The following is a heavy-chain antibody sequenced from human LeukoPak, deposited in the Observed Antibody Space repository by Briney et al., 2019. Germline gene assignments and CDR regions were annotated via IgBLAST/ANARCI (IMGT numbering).Heavy chain of an antibody. Sequence: GGSLRLSCAASGFTFSDYSMNWVRQAPGKGLEWIASISGSSSIEYYPDSVQGRFTISRDNAKNSLYLQMNSLRAEDTAVYYCAGAKPYYYYMDVWGKGTTVTVSS. J-gene: IGHJ6*03. CDR1: GFTFSDYS. V-gene: IGHV3-48*01. CDR3: AGAKPYYYYMDV. CDR2: ISGSSSIE.